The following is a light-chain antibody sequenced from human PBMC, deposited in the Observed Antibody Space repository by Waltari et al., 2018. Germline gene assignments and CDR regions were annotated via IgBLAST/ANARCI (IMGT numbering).Light chain of an antibody. V-gene: IGKV3-20*01. CDR3: QKYGTLPAT. CDR1: QSVSRT. J-gene: IGKJ1*01. CDR2: DAS. Sequence: EIVLTQSPGTLSLSPGERATLSCRASQSVSRTLAWYQQKPGQAPRLLIYDASTWATGNPDRFSGSGSGTDFSLTISRLEPEDLAVYYCQKYGTLPATFGQGTKVQIK.